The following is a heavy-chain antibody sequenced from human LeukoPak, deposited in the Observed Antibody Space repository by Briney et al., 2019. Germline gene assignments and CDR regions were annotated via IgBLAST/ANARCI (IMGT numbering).Heavy chain of an antibody. Sequence: SGTLSLTCAVSGCTFSSYEMRWVGQAPAQGREWVSWVIPNSGSTNYKPSLKSRVTISVDKSKNQFSLKLSSVTAADTAVYYCARGGSTSLYYYYGMDVWGKGTTVTVSS. V-gene: IGHV4-4*02. D-gene: IGHD2-2*01. J-gene: IGHJ6*04. CDR3: ARGGSTSLYYYYGMDV. CDR2: IPNSGST. CDR1: GCTFSSYE.